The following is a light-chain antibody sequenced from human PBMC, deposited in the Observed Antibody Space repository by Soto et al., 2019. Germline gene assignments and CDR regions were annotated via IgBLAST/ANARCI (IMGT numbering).Light chain of an antibody. CDR3: GSWDSSLSAYV. CDR2: DDD. V-gene: IGLV1-51*01. J-gene: IGLJ1*01. CDR1: SSNIGGNS. Sequence: QSLLTQPPSVSAAPGQRVTISCSGNSSNIGGNSVSWYQQLPGTAPKLLIYDDDKRPSGIPDRFSGSKSGTSATLGITGFQTGDEADYYCGSWDSSLSAYVFGTGTKVTVL.